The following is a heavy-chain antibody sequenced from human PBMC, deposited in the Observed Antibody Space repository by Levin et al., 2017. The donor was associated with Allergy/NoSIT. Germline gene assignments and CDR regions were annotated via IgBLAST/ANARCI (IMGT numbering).Heavy chain of an antibody. CDR1: GGSVSSGTYY. V-gene: IGHV4-61*01. J-gene: IGHJ6*02. CDR3: ARNRIIVSGGNDYYYGMDV. CDR2: INYRGVT. Sequence: SETLSLTCSVSGGSVSSGTYYWSWIRRPPGKGLEWIGYINYRGVTKYNLSLKSRVTISVDTSKNEFSLKVTSVTAADTAVYYCARNRIIVSGGNDYYYGMDVWGQGTTVTVSS. D-gene: IGHD5/OR15-5a*01.